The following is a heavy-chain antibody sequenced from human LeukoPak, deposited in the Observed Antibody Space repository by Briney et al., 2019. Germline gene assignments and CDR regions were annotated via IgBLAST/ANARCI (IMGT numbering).Heavy chain of an antibody. CDR2: IIPIFGTA. CDR1: GGTFSSYA. CDR3: ARDGLDSSSWPNWFDP. J-gene: IGHJ5*02. Sequence: SVKVSCKASGGTFSSYAISWVRQAPGQGLEWMGGIIPIFGTANYAQKFQGRVTITADESTSTAYMELSSLRSEDTAVYYCARDGLDSSSWPNWFDPWGQGTLVTVSS. D-gene: IGHD6-13*01. V-gene: IGHV1-69*13.